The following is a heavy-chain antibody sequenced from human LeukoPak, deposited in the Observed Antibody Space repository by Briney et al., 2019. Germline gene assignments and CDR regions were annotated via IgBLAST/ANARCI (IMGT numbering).Heavy chain of an antibody. D-gene: IGHD6-19*01. J-gene: IGHJ6*03. CDR1: GYTFISYD. Sequence: GASVKVSCKASGYTFISYDISWVRQATGQGLEWMGWMNPNSGNTGYAQKFQGRVTMTRNTSISTAYMELSSLRSEDTAVYYCARAKSGWVPDRGDYYYYMDVWGKGTTVTISS. CDR3: ARAKSGWVPDRGDYYYYMDV. CDR2: MNPNSGNT. V-gene: IGHV1-8*01.